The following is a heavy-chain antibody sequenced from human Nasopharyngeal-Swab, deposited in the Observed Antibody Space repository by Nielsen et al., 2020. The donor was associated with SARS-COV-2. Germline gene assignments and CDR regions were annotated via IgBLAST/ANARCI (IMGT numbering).Heavy chain of an antibody. Sequence: SLKISCAASGFTFSSYGMHWVRQAPGKGLEWVAVISYDGSNKYYEDSVKGRFIISRDNSKNTLYLQMNSLRAEETAVYYCAKDITGYSSGWFYYYYYMDVWGKGTTVTVSS. D-gene: IGHD6-19*01. CDR2: ISYDGSNK. J-gene: IGHJ6*03. CDR3: AKDITGYSSGWFYYYYYMDV. V-gene: IGHV3-30*18. CDR1: GFTFSSYG.